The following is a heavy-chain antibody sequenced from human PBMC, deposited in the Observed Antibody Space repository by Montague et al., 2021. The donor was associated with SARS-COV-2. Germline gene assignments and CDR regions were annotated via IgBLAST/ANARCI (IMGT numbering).Heavy chain of an antibody. V-gene: IGHV6-1*01. CDR1: GDSDGGDTAA. CDR2: TNYRSKWTS. CDR3: VRDTGSAQAGFDA. J-gene: IGHJ4*02. D-gene: IGHD4-17*01. Sequence: CAISGDSDGGDTAAWNWIRQSPSGQLEWLGGTNYRSKWTSDYATSVEGRISIDPDTSKNQFFLHLRSVTPEDTGVYYCVRDTGSAQAGFDAWGQGTLVTVSS.